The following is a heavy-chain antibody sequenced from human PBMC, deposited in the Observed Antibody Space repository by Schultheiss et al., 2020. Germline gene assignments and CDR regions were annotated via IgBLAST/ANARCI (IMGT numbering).Heavy chain of an antibody. Sequence: GGSLRLSCVASGFTFSSYALTWIRQAPGKGLEWVSSFNGRGGSTYYADSVKGRFTISRDNSKNTLYLQMNTLRAEDTAVYSCARESTLISGFPYYYYMDVWGKGTTVTVSS. CDR3: ARESTLISGFPYYYYMDV. CDR1: GFTFSSYA. D-gene: IGHD1-26*01. V-gene: IGHV3-23*01. J-gene: IGHJ6*03. CDR2: FNGRGGST.